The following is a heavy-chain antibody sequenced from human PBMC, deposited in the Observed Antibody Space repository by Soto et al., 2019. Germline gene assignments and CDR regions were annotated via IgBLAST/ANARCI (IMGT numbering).Heavy chain of an antibody. J-gene: IGHJ4*02. D-gene: IGHD6-13*01. CDR1: GGSISSSGYS. Sequence: QLQLQESGSGLVKPSQTLSLTCAVSGGSISSSGYSWSWIRQPPGKGLEWVGYVYHSGSTYYNPSLKSRVTIPVDRSKNQFSLKLSSVTAADTAVYYCASSHAGAHITAAVHWGQGTLVTVSS. CDR2: VYHSGST. V-gene: IGHV4-30-2*01. CDR3: ASSHAGAHITAAVH.